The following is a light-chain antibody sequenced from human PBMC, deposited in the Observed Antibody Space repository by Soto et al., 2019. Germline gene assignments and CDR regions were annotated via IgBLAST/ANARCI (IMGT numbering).Light chain of an antibody. CDR3: WSYAGSMYA. J-gene: IGLJ1*01. CDR1: SSDVGGYNH. V-gene: IGLV2-11*01. CDR2: DVS. Sequence: QSVLTQPRSVSVSPGQSVTISCTGTSSDVGGYNHVSWYQQHPGKAPKLMIYDVSKRPSGVPDRFSGSKSGNTASLTISGIQAEEEADYCCWSYAGSMYAFGNGTKVNV.